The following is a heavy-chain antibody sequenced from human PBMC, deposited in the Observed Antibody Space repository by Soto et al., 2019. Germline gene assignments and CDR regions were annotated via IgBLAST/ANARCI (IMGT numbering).Heavy chain of an antibody. V-gene: IGHV3-33*01. Sequence: QVQLVESGGGVVQPGRSLRLSCAASGFTFSSYGMHWVRQAPGKGLEWVAVIWYDGSNKYYADSVKGRFTISRDNSKNTLYLQMNSLRAEDTAVYYWARGEQTTVVLDYWGQGTLVTVSS. J-gene: IGHJ4*02. CDR2: IWYDGSNK. CDR3: ARGEQTTVVLDY. CDR1: GFTFSSYG. D-gene: IGHD4-17*01.